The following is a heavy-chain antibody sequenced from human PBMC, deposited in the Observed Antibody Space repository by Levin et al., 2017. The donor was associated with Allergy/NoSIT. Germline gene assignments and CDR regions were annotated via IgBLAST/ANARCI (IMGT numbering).Heavy chain of an antibody. Sequence: PGGSLRLSCAASGFTVSGNYMTWVRQAPGKGLEWVSIIFSGGSTYYADSVRGRFTISRANSKNTLYLQMNSLRAEYTAVYYCARVEVAGNTGHTRTYWGQGTLVTVSS. D-gene: IGHD2-8*02. CDR2: IFSGGST. V-gene: IGHV3-66*01. CDR3: ARVEVAGNTGHTRTY. CDR1: GFTVSGNY. J-gene: IGHJ4*02.